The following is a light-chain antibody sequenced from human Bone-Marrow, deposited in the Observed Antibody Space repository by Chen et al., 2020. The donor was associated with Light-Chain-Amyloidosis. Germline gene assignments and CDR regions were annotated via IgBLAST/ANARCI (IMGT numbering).Light chain of an antibody. J-gene: IGLJ3*02. Sequence: QSVLTQPPSVSGAPGQRVTIACTGSSSNIGATFDVHWYQQLPGTAPKLRMYGDKNRPSGVPDRFSGSKSGTSASLAITGLRTEDEAYYYCHSYDSSLSGWVFGGGTKLTVL. V-gene: IGLV1-40*01. CDR1: SSNIGATFD. CDR3: HSYDSSLSGWV. CDR2: GDK.